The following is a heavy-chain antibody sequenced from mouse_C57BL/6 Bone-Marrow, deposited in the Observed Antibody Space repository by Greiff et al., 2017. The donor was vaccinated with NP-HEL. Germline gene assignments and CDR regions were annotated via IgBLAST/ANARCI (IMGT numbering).Heavy chain of an antibody. CDR3: ARSCYYGSSYAMDY. CDR2: INPNYGTT. Sequence: EVKLQESGPELVKPGASVKISCKASGFSFTDYNMNWVKQSNGKSLEWIGVINPNYGTTSYNQKFKGKATLTVDQSSSTAYMQLNSLTSEDSAVYYCARSCYYGSSYAMDYWGQGTSVTVSS. J-gene: IGHJ4*01. D-gene: IGHD1-1*01. CDR1: GFSFTDYN. V-gene: IGHV1-39*01.